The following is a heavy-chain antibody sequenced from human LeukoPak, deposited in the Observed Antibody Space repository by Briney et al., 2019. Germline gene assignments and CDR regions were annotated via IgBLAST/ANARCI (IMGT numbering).Heavy chain of an antibody. D-gene: IGHD6-13*01. CDR1: GYSFTSYW. V-gene: IGHV5-51*01. CDR2: IYPGDSDT. J-gene: IGHJ4*02. CDR3: ARTRERDSSSPWYFDY. Sequence: GESLKISCKGSGYSFTSYWIGWVRQMPGKGLEWMGIIYPGDSDTRYSPSFQGQVTISADKSISTAYLQWSSLKASDTAMYYCARTRERDSSSPWYFDYWGQGTLVTVSS.